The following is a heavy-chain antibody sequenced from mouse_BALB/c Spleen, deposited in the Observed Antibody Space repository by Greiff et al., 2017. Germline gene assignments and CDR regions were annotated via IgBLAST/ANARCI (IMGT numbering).Heavy chain of an antibody. CDR3: AREDGYYGENAMDY. V-gene: IGHV7-1*02. CDR1: GFTFSDFY. CDR2: SRNKANDYTT. D-gene: IGHD2-3*01. Sequence: EVKVVESGGGLVQPGGSLRLSCATSGFTFSDFYMEWVRQPPGKRLEWIAASRNKANDYTTEYSASVKGRFIVSRDTSQSILYLQMNALRAEDTAIYYCAREDGYYGENAMDYWGQGTSVTVSS. J-gene: IGHJ4*01.